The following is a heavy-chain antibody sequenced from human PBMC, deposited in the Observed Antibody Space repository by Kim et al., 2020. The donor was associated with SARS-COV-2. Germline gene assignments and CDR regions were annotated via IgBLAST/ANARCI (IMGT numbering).Heavy chain of an antibody. CDR2: INPSGGST. CDR3: AREYIVVVPAAIVYYYGMDV. D-gene: IGHD2-2*02. CDR1: GYTFTSYY. J-gene: IGHJ6*04. Sequence: ASVKVSCKASGYTFTSYYMHWVRQAPGQGLEWMGIINPSGGSTSYAQKFQGRVTMTRDTSTSTVYMELSSLRSEDTAVYYCAREYIVVVPAAIVYYYGMDVWGKGTTVTVSS. V-gene: IGHV1-46*01.